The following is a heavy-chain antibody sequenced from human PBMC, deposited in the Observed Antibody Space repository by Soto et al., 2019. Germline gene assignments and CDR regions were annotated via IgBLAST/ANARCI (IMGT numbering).Heavy chain of an antibody. CDR3: ARDRENSRVDAFDI. CDR2: IIPTFGIA. J-gene: IGHJ3*02. CDR1: GGTFSSYT. V-gene: IGHV1-69*08. D-gene: IGHD6-13*01. Sequence: QVQLVQSGAEVKKPGSSVKVSCKASGGTFSSYTINWVRQAPGQGLEWMGRIIPTFGIANYAQKFQGRVTITADKSTSTAYMELSSLRSEDTAVYYCARDRENSRVDAFDIWGQGTMVTVSS.